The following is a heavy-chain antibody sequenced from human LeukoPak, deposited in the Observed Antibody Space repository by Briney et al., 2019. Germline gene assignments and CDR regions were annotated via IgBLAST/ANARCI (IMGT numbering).Heavy chain of an antibody. J-gene: IGHJ6*03. V-gene: IGHV3-73*01. Sequence: GGSLRLSCAASGFTFSGSAMHWVRQASGKGLEWVGRIRSKANSYATAYAASAKGRFTISRDDSKNTAYLQMNSLETEDTAVYYCTGGGNWYYYYYMDVWGKGTTVTVSS. D-gene: IGHD2-15*01. CDR1: GFTFSGSA. CDR2: IRSKANSYAT. CDR3: TGGGNWYYYYYMDV.